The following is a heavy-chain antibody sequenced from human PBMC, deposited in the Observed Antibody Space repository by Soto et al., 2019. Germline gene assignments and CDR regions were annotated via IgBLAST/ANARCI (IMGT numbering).Heavy chain of an antibody. D-gene: IGHD2-2*01. CDR2: IYYSGST. Sequence: PSATRSITCIVSGGSITSYHWSWIRQPPGKGLEWIGYIYYSGSTNYNPSLKSRVTISVDTSKNQFSLKLSSVTAADTAVYYCARDLGPAATRRYNWFDPWGQGTLVTVSS. CDR1: GGSITSYH. V-gene: IGHV4-59*01. J-gene: IGHJ5*02. CDR3: ARDLGPAATRRYNWFDP.